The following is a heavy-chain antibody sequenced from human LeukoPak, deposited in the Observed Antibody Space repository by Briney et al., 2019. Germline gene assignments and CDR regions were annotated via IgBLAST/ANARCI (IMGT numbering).Heavy chain of an antibody. CDR1: GGSISSSSYY. Sequence: SETLSLTCTVSGGSISSSSYYWGWIRQPPGKGLEWIGSIYYSGSTYYNPSLKSRVTISVDTSKNQFSLKLSSVTAADTAVYYCASFVRVLGDLETSLPHWYFDLWGRGTLVTVSS. V-gene: IGHV4-39*01. CDR3: ASFVRVLGDLETSLPHWYFDL. J-gene: IGHJ2*01. CDR2: IYYSGST. D-gene: IGHD3-3*01.